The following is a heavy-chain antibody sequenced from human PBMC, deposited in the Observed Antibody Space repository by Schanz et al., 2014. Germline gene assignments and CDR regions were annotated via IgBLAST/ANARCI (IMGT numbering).Heavy chain of an antibody. CDR1: GYTFTSYG. V-gene: IGHV1-18*01. CDR2: ISACNGNT. J-gene: IGHJ4*02. CDR3: AKAFGGYGPPSALDS. Sequence: QVQLVQSGAEVKKPGASVKVSCKASGYTFTSYGINWVRQAPGQGLEWMGWISACNGNTNYAQKCPGWVSIARDTSIGTAYMNLSRPEAADTALYSSAKAFGGYGPPSALDSWGQGTLVTVSS. D-gene: IGHD5-12*01.